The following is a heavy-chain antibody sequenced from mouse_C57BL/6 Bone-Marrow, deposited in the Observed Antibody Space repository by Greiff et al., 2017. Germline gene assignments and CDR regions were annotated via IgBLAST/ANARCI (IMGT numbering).Heavy chain of an antibody. D-gene: IGHD1-1*01. CDR3: ARNYYGSSYFAY. CDR2: IWTGGGT. J-gene: IGHJ3*01. V-gene: IGHV2-9-1*01. CDR1: GFSLTSYA. Sequence: VKLMESGPGLVAPSQRLSITCTVSGFSLTSYAISWVRQPPGKGLEWLGVIWTGGGTNYNSALKSRLSISKDNSKSQVFLKMNSLQTDDTARYYCARNYYGSSYFAYWGQGTLVTVSA.